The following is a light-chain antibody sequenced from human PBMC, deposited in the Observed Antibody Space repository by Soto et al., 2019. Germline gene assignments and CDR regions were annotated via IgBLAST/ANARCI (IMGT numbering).Light chain of an antibody. V-gene: IGKV3-11*01. J-gene: IGKJ4*01. CDR1: QSVGNY. Sequence: IVVTQSPATLSFSPGDRVTLSCRASQSVGNYLNLYQQKTGQAPRLLIYDASRRPTGIPPRFSGGGSGTEFTLTISGLEPEDFAVYYCQQRYNWPLTFGGGTRVEI. CDR3: QQRYNWPLT. CDR2: DAS.